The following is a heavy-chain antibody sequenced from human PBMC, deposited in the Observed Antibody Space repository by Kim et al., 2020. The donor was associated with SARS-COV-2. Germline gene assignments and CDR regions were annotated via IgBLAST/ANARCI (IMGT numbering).Heavy chain of an antibody. CDR1: GFTFSDYY. D-gene: IGHD3-9*01. Sequence: GGSLRLSCAASGFTFSDYYMSWIRQAPGRGLEWVSYISRSGSTIYYADSVKGRFTISRDNAKNSLYLQMNSLRAEDTAVYYCARELSLRDFDWQYYFDYWGQGTLVTVSS. CDR3: ARELSLRDFDWQYYFDY. CDR2: ISRSGSTI. J-gene: IGHJ4*02. V-gene: IGHV3-11*04.